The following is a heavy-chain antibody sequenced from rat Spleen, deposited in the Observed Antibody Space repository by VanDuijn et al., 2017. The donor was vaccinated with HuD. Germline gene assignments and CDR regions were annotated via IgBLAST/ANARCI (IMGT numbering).Heavy chain of an antibody. CDR1: GFTFSDYG. Sequence: EVQLVESDGGLVQPGRSLKLSCAASGFTFSDYGMAWVLQAPTKGLEWVASISPSGGGTYYRDSVKGRFTVSRDNTRSTQFLQMDSLRSEDTATYYCARQDTSGYSNWFTYWGQGTLVTVSS. V-gene: IGHV5S13*01. J-gene: IGHJ3*01. CDR2: ISPSGGGT. CDR3: ARQDTSGYSNWFTY. D-gene: IGHD4-3*01.